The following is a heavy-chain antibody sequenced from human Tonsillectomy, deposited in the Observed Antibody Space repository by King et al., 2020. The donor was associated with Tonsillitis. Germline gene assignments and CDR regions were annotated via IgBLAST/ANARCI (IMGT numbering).Heavy chain of an antibody. CDR1: GYRFNTYW. CDR2: IYPSDSDA. J-gene: IGHJ4*02. V-gene: IGHV5-51*01. Sequence: QLVQSGAEVKKPGESLKISCKGSGYRFNTYWIAWVRQMPGKGLEWVGIIYPSDSDARYSPSFEGQVTISTDKSISAAYLQWSSLQASDTAMYYCARLMGSSWSPIEYWGQGTLVTVSS. CDR3: ARLMGSSWSPIEY. D-gene: IGHD6-13*01.